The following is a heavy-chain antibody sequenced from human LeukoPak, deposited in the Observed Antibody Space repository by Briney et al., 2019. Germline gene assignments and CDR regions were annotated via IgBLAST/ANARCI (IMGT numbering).Heavy chain of an antibody. CDR3: AKGGSSGWYTSLRLGYYYYYMDV. CDR2: INWNGGST. Sequence: GGSLRLSCAASGFTFDDYGMSWVRQAPGKGLEWVSGINWNGGSTGYADSVKGRFTISRDNAKNTLYLQMNSLRAEDTAVYYCAKGGSSGWYTSLRLGYYYYYMDVWGKGTTVTVSS. CDR1: GFTFDDYG. V-gene: IGHV3-20*04. J-gene: IGHJ6*03. D-gene: IGHD6-19*01.